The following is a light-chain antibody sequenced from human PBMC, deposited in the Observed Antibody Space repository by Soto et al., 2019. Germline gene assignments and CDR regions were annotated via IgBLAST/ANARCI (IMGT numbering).Light chain of an antibody. J-gene: IGLJ3*02. CDR1: SSDVGGYNY. CDR3: ISYTSSSTRV. V-gene: IGLV2-14*01. CDR2: EVS. Sequence: QSALTQPASVSGSPGQSITISCTGTSSDVGGYNYVSWYQQHPGKAPKLMIYEVSNRPSGVSNRFSGSKSGNTASLTISGLQAEDEAYYFCISYTSSSTRVFGGGTQLTVL.